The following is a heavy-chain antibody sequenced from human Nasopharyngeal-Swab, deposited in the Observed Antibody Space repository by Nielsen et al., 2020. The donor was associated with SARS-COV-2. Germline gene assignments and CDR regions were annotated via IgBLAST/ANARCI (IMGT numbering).Heavy chain of an antibody. Sequence: SCAASGFTFSSYGMHWVRQAPGQGLEWVAVISYDGSNKYYADSVKGRFTISRDNSKNTLYLQMNSLRAEDTAVYYCAKDGDGSGSYGDYYYYYMDVWGKGTTVTVSS. CDR3: AKDGDGSGSYGDYYYYYMDV. V-gene: IGHV3-30*18. D-gene: IGHD3-10*01. CDR1: GFTFSSYG. CDR2: ISYDGSNK. J-gene: IGHJ6*03.